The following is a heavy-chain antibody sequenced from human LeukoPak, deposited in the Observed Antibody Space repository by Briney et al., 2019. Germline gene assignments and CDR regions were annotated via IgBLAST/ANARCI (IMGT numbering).Heavy chain of an antibody. V-gene: IGHV3-33*08. J-gene: IGHJ4*02. CDR1: GFTVSSNY. Sequence: GGSLRLSCAVSGFTVSSNYMSWVRQAPGKGLEWVAVIWYDGSDKYYADSVKGRFTISRDNSKNMLYLQMNSLRAEDTAVYYCARDRSSTYFDYWGQGTLVIVSS. CDR3: ARDRSSTYFDY. D-gene: IGHD2-2*01. CDR2: IWYDGSDK.